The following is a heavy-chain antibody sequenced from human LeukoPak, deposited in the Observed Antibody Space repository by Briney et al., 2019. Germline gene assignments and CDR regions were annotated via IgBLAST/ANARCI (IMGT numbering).Heavy chain of an antibody. D-gene: IGHD5-12*01. Sequence: GASVKVSCKASGYTFTGYYMHWVRQAPGQGLEWMGCINPNSGGTNYAQKFQGRVTMTRDTSISTAYMELSRLRSDDTAVYYCARTVATIRWFDPWGQGTLVTVSS. J-gene: IGHJ5*02. V-gene: IGHV1-2*02. CDR3: ARTVATIRWFDP. CDR1: GYTFTGYY. CDR2: INPNSGGT.